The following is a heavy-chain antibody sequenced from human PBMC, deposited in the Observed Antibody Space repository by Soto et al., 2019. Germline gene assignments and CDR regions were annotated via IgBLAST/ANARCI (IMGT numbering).Heavy chain of an antibody. CDR1: GCSISSYY. D-gene: IGHD3-10*01. Sequence: NPSETLSLTCPVSGCSISSYYWSWIRQPPGKGLEWIGYIYYSGSTNYNPSLKSRVTISVDTSKNQFSLKLSSVTAADTAVYYCARDYYGSGSYYKRGPNYYGMDVWGQGTTVTVSS. J-gene: IGHJ6*02. CDR3: ARDYYGSGSYYKRGPNYYGMDV. CDR2: IYYSGST. V-gene: IGHV4-59*01.